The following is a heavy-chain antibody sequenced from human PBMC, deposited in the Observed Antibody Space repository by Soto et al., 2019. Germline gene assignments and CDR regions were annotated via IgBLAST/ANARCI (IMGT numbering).Heavy chain of an antibody. CDR3: AREKASTSLLTHYYYAMDV. V-gene: IGHV1-46*01. CDR2: INPIGGRT. Sequence: GASVKVSCKSSGYTFINYYVHWVRQAPGQGLEWMGMINPIGGRTTYPQKFQGRVTMTRDTSTSTVYVELSSLRSDDTAVFYCAREKASTSLLTHYYYAMDVWGQGTTVTVSS. J-gene: IGHJ6*02. CDR1: GYTFINYY.